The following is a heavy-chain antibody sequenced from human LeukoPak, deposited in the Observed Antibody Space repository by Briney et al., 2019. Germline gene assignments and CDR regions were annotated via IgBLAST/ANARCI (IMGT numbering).Heavy chain of an antibody. V-gene: IGHV4-34*01. CDR1: GGSFSGYY. J-gene: IGHJ4*02. D-gene: IGHD3-3*01. CDR2: INHSGST. Sequence: SETLSLTCAVYGGSFSGYYWSWIRQPPGKGLEWIGEINHSGSTNYNPSLKSRVTISVDTSKNQFSLKLSSVTAADTAVYYCARGGGMDLWSGSARDYFDYWGQGTLVTVSS. CDR3: ARGGGMDLWSGSARDYFDY.